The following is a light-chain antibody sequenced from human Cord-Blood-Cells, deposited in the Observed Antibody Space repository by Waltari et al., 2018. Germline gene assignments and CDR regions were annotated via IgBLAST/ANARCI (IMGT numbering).Light chain of an antibody. CDR1: SSDVGGYNY. Sequence: QSALTQPASVSGSPGQSLTISCTATSSDVGGYNYVSWYQQHPGKAPKLMIYDVSKRPSGVSKRFSGSKSGNTASLTISGLQAEDEADYYCSSYTSSSTWVFGGGTKLTVL. V-gene: IGLV2-14*01. CDR3: SSYTSSSTWV. J-gene: IGLJ3*02. CDR2: DVS.